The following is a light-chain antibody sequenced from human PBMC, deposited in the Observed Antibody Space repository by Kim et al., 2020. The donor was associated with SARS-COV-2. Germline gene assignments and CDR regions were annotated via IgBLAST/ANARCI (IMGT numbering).Light chain of an antibody. CDR3: QSYDSSLSGWV. CDR1: GSNIGAGYD. Sequence: QRVTISCAGSGSNIGAGYDVHWYQQLPGTAPKLLIYGNSNRPSGVPDRFSGSKSGTSASLAITGLQAEDEADYYCQSYDSSLSGWVFGGGTQLTVL. J-gene: IGLJ3*02. V-gene: IGLV1-40*01. CDR2: GNS.